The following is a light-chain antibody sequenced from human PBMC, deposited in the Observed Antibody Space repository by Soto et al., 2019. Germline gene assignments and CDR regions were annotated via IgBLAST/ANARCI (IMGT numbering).Light chain of an antibody. CDR3: QQRSNWPPIIT. CDR2: DAS. V-gene: IGKV3-11*01. CDR1: QSVTTY. J-gene: IGKJ4*01. Sequence: EIVLTQSPATLSSSPGERATLSCWASQSVTTYLAWYQQKPGQAPRLLIYDASNRATGIPARFSGSGSGTDFTLTVSSLEPEDSAVYYCQQRSNWPPIITFGGGTKVEI.